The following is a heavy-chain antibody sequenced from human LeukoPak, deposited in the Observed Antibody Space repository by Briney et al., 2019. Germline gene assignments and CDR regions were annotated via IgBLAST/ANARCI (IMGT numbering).Heavy chain of an antibody. D-gene: IGHD3-10*01. J-gene: IGHJ5*02. CDR3: ARLVIP. V-gene: IGHV4-38-2*02. CDR2: VSHSGIT. Sequence: PSETLSLTCTVSGGSITGWYWSWIRQPPGKGLEWLGSVSHSGITYYNSSLNSRVTISVDTSNNQFSLKVNSVTAADTAVYYCARLVIPWGQGILVTVSS. CDR1: GGSITGWY.